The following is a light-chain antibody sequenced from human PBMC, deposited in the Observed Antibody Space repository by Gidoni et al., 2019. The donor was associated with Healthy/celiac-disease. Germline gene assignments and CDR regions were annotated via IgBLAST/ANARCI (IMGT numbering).Light chain of an antibody. J-gene: IGLJ2*01. CDR3: QAWDSSTLHVV. CDR2: QDS. V-gene: IGLV3-1*01. CDR1: KLGEKY. Sequence: SYELTPPPSVSVSPGQTASITCSGDKLGEKYACWYQQKPGQSPVLVIYQDSKRPSGIPERFSGSNSGNTATLTISGTQAMDEADYYCQAWDSSTLHVVYGGGTKLTVL.